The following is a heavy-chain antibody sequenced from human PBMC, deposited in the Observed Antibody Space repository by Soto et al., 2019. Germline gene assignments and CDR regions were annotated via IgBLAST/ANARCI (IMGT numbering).Heavy chain of an antibody. V-gene: IGHV3-23*01. CDR2: VSGSGGST. D-gene: IGHD3-3*01. Sequence: VQLLESGGGLVQPGGSLRLSCAASGFTFSSYAMSWVRQAPGKGLEWVSAVSGSGGSTYYADSVRGRFTISRDNSQTTLYLQMNSLRAEDTAVYYCAKFRYDFWSGYGVLMRDVWGKVTTVTGAS. J-gene: IGHJ6*04. CDR3: AKFRYDFWSGYGVLMRDV. CDR1: GFTFSSYA.